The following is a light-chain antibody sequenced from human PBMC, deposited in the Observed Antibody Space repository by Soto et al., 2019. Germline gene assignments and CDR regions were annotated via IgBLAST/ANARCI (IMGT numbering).Light chain of an antibody. V-gene: IGKV3-11*01. CDR1: QSISSY. CDR3: QLRSNWPPRLT. J-gene: IGKJ4*01. Sequence: EIVLTQSPATLSLSPGRRATLSCRASQSISSYLAWYQQKPGQAPRLLIYDTSNRPTGIPARFSGSGSGTDFTLTISSLEPEDLAVYYCQLRSNWPPRLTFGGGTKVEIK. CDR2: DTS.